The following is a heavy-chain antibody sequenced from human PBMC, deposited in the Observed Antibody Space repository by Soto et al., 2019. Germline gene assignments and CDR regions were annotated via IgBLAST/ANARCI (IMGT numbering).Heavy chain of an antibody. CDR3: LRGNSGYGNFDY. CDR2: IKGDGSET. J-gene: IGHJ4*02. D-gene: IGHD5-12*01. Sequence: XGSLRLCCAASGFTFSSYRMHWVRQAPGKGLVWVSRIKGDGSETNYADSVKGRFTISRDNAKNTLYLQLNSLRAEDTAVYYCLRGNSGYGNFDYWGQGTRVTVSA. CDR1: GFTFSSYR. V-gene: IGHV3-74*01.